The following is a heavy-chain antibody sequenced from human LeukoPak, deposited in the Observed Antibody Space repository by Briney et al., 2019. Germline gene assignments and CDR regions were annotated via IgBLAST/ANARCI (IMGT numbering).Heavy chain of an antibody. V-gene: IGHV4-59*01. Sequence: GSLRLSCAASGFTFSSYSMNWIRQPPGKGLEWIGYIYYSGSTNYNPSLKSRVTISVDTSKNQFSLRLRSVTAADTAVYYCARVTGYMIEDYFDYWGQGTLVTVSS. CDR2: IYYSGST. CDR1: GFTFSSYS. CDR3: ARVTGYMIEDYFDY. J-gene: IGHJ4*02. D-gene: IGHD3-22*01.